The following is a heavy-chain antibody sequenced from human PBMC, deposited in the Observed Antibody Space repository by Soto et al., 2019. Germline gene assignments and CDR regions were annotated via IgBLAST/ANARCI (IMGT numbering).Heavy chain of an antibody. CDR1: GYTFTSYD. Sequence: ASVKVSCKASGYTFTSYDINWVRQATGQGLEWMGWMNPNSGNTGYAQKFQGRVTMTRNTSISTAYMELSSLRSEDTAVYYCARATGYPFWSGYFFNWFGTWGQGTLVTVSS. CDR2: MNPNSGNT. J-gene: IGHJ5*02. CDR3: ARATGYPFWSGYFFNWFGT. V-gene: IGHV1-8*01. D-gene: IGHD3-3*01.